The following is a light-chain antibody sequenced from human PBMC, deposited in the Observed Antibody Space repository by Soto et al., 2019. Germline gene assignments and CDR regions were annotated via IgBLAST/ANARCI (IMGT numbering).Light chain of an antibody. J-gene: IGKJ1*01. CDR2: DAS. Sequence: DIHMPQSLSTLSASVGDRVTITCRTSQSISSWLAWYHQKPGKAPKLLIYDASSLESGVPSRFSGSVSGTEFKLTNSSLQPDDVETSDCHKYNSYSWTFGQGTKVEIQ. V-gene: IGKV1-5*01. CDR1: QSISSW. CDR3: HKYNSYSWT.